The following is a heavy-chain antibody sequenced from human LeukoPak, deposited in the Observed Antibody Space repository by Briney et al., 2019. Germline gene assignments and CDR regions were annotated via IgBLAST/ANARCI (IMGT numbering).Heavy chain of an antibody. CDR1: DYSISSGYGYY. D-gene: IGHD5/OR15-5a*01. Sequence: SETLPLTCTVSDYSISSGYGYYWGWIRQPPGKGLEWIGNIYHSGITYYNHFNSSLKSRVTISIDTSKNQFSLRLTSVTAADTAVYFCATLVSTRYYFDYWGQGTLVTVSS. V-gene: IGHV4-38-2*02. CDR2: IYHSGIT. CDR3: ATLVSTRYYFDY. J-gene: IGHJ4*02.